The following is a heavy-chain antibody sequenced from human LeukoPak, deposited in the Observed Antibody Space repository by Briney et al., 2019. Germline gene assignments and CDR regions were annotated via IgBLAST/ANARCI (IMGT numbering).Heavy chain of an antibody. D-gene: IGHD2-2*01. Sequence: GGSLRLSCAASGFTFSSYEMNWVRQAPGKGLEWVANIKQDGSEKYYVDSVKGRFTISRDNAKNSLYLQMNSLRAEDTAVYYCARDLSSQDWGQGTLVTVSS. CDR2: IKQDGSEK. V-gene: IGHV3-7*01. CDR3: ARDLSSQD. CDR1: GFTFSSYE. J-gene: IGHJ4*02.